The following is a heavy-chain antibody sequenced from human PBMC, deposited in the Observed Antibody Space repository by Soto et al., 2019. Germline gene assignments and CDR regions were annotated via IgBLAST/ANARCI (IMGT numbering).Heavy chain of an antibody. V-gene: IGHV4-39*01. CDR3: ARHGSSKSPSINHQPPSY. D-gene: IGHD2-2*01. CDR2: SYYSGST. CDR1: GGSISSSSYY. J-gene: IGHJ4*02. Sequence: SETRSLTCTVSGGSISSSSYYWGWIRQPPGKGLEWIGSSYYSGSTYYNPSLKSRVTISVDTSKNQFSLKMSSVTAADTAVYYCARHGSSKSPSINHQPPSYRGQGSLVTVSS.